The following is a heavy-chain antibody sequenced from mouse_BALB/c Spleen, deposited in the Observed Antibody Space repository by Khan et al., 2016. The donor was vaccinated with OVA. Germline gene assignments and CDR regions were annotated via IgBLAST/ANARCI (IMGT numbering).Heavy chain of an antibody. CDR2: IDPVNGNT. Sequence: VQLKQSGAELVRPGAFVKLSCKASGFNIKDYYMPWVKQRPEQGLVWIGRIDPVNGNTIYDPKFQGKASITSDTSSNTAYLQLSSLTSEDTAVYYWARDGYSPWLAYWGQGTLVTVSA. D-gene: IGHD2-3*01. CDR1: GFNIKDYY. V-gene: IGHV14-1*02. J-gene: IGHJ3*01. CDR3: ARDGYSPWLAY.